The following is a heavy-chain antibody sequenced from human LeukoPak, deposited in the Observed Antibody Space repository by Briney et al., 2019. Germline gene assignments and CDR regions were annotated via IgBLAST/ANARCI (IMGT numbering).Heavy chain of an antibody. D-gene: IGHD3-3*01. CDR1: GFTFSSYG. CDR2: IHHDGSNK. CDR3: ARDLELITIFGVVISRFDP. V-gene: IGHV3-30*02. J-gene: IGHJ5*02. Sequence: GGSLRLSCAASGFTFSSYGMHWVRQAPGKGLDWVAFIHHDGSNKYYADSVKGRFTISRDNAKNSLYLQMNSLRAEDTAVYYCARDLELITIFGVVISRFDPWGQGTLVTVSS.